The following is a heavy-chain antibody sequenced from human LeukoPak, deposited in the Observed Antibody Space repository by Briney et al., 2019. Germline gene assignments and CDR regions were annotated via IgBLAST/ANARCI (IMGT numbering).Heavy chain of an antibody. CDR2: IYYSGST. CDR3: ARASYYGSGRVYFDY. V-gene: IGHV4-59*01. D-gene: IGHD3-10*01. CDR1: GGSISSNY. J-gene: IGHJ4*02. Sequence: PSETLSLTCTVSGGSISSNYRSWIRQPPGKGLEWIGYIYYSGSTNYNPSLKSRVTISVDTSKNQFSLKLSSVTAADTAVYYCARASYYGSGRVYFDYWGQGTLVTVSS.